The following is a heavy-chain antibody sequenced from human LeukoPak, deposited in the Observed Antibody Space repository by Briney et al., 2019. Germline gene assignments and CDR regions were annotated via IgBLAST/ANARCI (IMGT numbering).Heavy chain of an antibody. Sequence: SVKVSCKASGGTFSSYAISWVRQAPGQGLEWMGGIIPIFGTANYAQKFQGRVTITADKSTSTAYMELSSLRSEDTAVYYCARARVGDGYMFDYWGQGTPVTVSS. V-gene: IGHV1-69*06. CDR2: IIPIFGTA. D-gene: IGHD5-24*01. CDR3: ARARVGDGYMFDY. CDR1: GGTFSSYA. J-gene: IGHJ4*02.